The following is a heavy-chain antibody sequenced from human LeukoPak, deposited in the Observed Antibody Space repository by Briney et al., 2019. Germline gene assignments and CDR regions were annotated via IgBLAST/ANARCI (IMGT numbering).Heavy chain of an antibody. CDR2: ISAYNGNT. V-gene: IGHV1-18*01. CDR1: GYTFTSYG. J-gene: IGHJ3*02. CDR3: ARERYYDSSGYYYSGSDAFDI. D-gene: IGHD3-22*01. Sequence: ASVKVSCKASGYTFTSYGISWVRQAPGQGLEWMGWISAYNGNTNYAQKLQGRVTMTTDTSTSIAYMELRSLRSDDTAVYYCARERYYDSSGYYYSGSDAFDIWGQGTMVTVSS.